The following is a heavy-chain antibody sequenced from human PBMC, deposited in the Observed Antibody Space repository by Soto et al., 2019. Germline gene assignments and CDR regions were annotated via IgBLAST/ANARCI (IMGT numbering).Heavy chain of an antibody. J-gene: IGHJ4*02. CDR3: KRDCSGWYPGGDY. CDR1: GYTFTGSY. CDR2: IKPNRGGT. Sequence: ASVKPSCKASGYTFTGSYIHSVRQPPGQGREWLGWIKPNRGGTNHAQKFPDRATMNRNTCTRTTYMEMSRHRSNDTSAYYCKRDCSGWYPGGDYWGKGT. D-gene: IGHD6-19*01. V-gene: IGHV1-2*02.